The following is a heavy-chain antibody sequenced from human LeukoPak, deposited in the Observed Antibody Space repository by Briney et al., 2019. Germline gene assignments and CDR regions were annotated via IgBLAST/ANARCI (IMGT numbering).Heavy chain of an antibody. Sequence: SGGSLRLSCAASGFTFSSIAMSWVRQAPGKGLEWVSAVTAGGDITYSTDSGKGRFSISRDNSKNTLYLQLNSLRAEDTAVYYCATVLSTTVTTTFDYWGQGTLVAVSS. D-gene: IGHD4-17*01. CDR2: VTAGGDIT. CDR1: GFTFSSIA. CDR3: ATVLSTTVTTTFDY. J-gene: IGHJ4*02. V-gene: IGHV3-23*01.